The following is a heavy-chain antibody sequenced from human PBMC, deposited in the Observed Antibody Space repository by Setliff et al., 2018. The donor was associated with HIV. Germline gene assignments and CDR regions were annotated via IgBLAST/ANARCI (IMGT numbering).Heavy chain of an antibody. CDR3: AREIAAPQGFDY. D-gene: IGHD6-25*01. CDR2: IDWDADK. J-gene: IGHJ4*02. V-gene: IGHV2-70*16. CDR1: GGSISGYY. Sequence: TLSLTCTVSGGSISGYYWSWIRQPPGKALEWLARIDWDADKFYTTSLKTRLTISKDTSKNQVVLTMTNMDPVDTATYYCAREIAAPQGFDYWGQGTLVTVSS.